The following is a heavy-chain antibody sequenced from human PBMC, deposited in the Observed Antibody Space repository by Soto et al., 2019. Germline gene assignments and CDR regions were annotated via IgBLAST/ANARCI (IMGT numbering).Heavy chain of an antibody. CDR1: GGSFSNYY. J-gene: IGHJ1*01. Sequence: QVQLHQWGAGLLKPSETLSLTCGVYGGSFSNYYWTWIRQPPGKGLEWIGEVNHRGSTNFNPSLRGRVTMTRSTSMDTSTYHFCLRLSAVAAADTAVYYCARGGEGSPNRDSGSGSYYSEFFQYWGQGTLVIVSS. D-gene: IGHD3-10*01. CDR2: VNHRGST. CDR3: ARGGEGSPNRDSGSGSYYSEFFQY. V-gene: IGHV4-34*01.